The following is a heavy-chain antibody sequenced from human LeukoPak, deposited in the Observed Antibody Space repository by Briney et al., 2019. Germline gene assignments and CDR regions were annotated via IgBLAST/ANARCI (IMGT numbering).Heavy chain of an antibody. V-gene: IGHV3-23*01. D-gene: IGHD3-16*01. CDR1: GFTLSSYS. Sequence: GGSVRLSCAASGFTLSSYSMNWVRQAPGKGLEWVSAISGSGGSTYYADSVKGRFTISRDNSKNTLYLQMNSLRAEDTAVYYCARDNDSRDPPHFDYWGQGTLVTVSS. CDR2: ISGSGGST. CDR3: ARDNDSRDPPHFDY. J-gene: IGHJ4*02.